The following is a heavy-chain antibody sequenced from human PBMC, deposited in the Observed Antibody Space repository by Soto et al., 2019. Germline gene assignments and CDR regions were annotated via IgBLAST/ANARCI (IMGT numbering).Heavy chain of an antibody. V-gene: IGHV1-69*13. D-gene: IGHD3-9*01. CDR3: ARTSPHYDILTGYYSLDY. CDR2: IIPIFGTA. CDR1: GGTFSSYA. J-gene: IGHJ4*02. Sequence: SVKVSCKASGGTFSSYAISWVRRAPGQGLEWMGGIIPIFGTANYAQKFQGRVTITADESTSTAYMELSSLRSEDTAVYYCARTSPHYDILTGYYSLDYRGQGTLVTVSS.